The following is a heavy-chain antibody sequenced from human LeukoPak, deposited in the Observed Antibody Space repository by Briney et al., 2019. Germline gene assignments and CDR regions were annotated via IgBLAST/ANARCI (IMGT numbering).Heavy chain of an antibody. Sequence: SETLSLTCTVSGGSISSHYWSWIRQAPGKGLEWIGYIYYSGSTNYNPSLRSRVTISVDTSKNQFSLKLSSVTAADTAVYYCARLIGDIAVSGTSWFDPWGQGTLVTVSS. CDR3: ARLIGDIAVSGTSWFDP. CDR1: GGSISSHY. CDR2: IYYSGST. J-gene: IGHJ5*02. D-gene: IGHD6-19*01. V-gene: IGHV4-59*11.